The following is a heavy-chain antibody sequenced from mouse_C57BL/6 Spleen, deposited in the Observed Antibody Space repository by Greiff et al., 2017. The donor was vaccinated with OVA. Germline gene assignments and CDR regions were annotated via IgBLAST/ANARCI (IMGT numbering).Heavy chain of an antibody. CDR3: ARRDYYGSSHGYFDY. Sequence: QVQLQQSGAELVRPGSSVKLSCKASGYTFTSYWMDWVKQRPGQGLEWIGNIYPSDSETHYNQKFKDKATLTVDKSSSTAYMQLSSLTSEDSAVYYCARRDYYGSSHGYFDYWGQGTTLTVSS. CDR1: GYTFTSYW. CDR2: IYPSDSET. J-gene: IGHJ2*01. D-gene: IGHD1-1*01. V-gene: IGHV1-61*01.